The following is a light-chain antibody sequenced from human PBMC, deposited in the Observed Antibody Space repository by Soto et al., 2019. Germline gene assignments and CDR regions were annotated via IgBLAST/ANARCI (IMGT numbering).Light chain of an antibody. Sequence: QSVLTQPASVSGSPGQSITISCTGTSSDVGGFNYVSWYQQHPDKAPKLIIYDVTYRPSGISIRFSGSKSGNTASLTISGLQSEDEAHYFCSSYSSGSTLVFGGGTKLTVL. CDR2: DVT. CDR1: SSDVGGFNY. CDR3: SSYSSGSTLV. J-gene: IGLJ2*01. V-gene: IGLV2-14*03.